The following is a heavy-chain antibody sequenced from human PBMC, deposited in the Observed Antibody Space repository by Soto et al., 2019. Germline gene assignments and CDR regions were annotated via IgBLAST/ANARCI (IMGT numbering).Heavy chain of an antibody. D-gene: IGHD6-13*01. CDR2: INAGNGNT. Sequence: ASVKVSCKASGYTFTSYSMHWVRQAPVQSLEWMGWINAGNGNTKYSQKFQGRVTITRDTSASTAYMELSSLRSEDTAVYYCARDDEYSSSWYGNWFDPWGQGTLVTAPQ. CDR1: GYTFTSYS. V-gene: IGHV1-3*01. CDR3: ARDDEYSSSWYGNWFDP. J-gene: IGHJ5*02.